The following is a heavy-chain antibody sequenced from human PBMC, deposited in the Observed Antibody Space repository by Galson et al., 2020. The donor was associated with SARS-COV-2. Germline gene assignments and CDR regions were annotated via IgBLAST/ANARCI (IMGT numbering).Heavy chain of an antibody. D-gene: IGHD5-12*01. CDR1: GFTFRNSG. V-gene: IGHV3-33*06. CDR2: IWSDGSRK. Sequence: QLGESLKISCAASGFTFRNSGMHWVRQAPGKGLEWVAVIWSDGSRKYYADSVKGRFAVSRDNFNGVMYLPMNSLRVEDTAVYYCAKDAAGYNAYYFDYWGQGVLVTVPS. J-gene: IGHJ4*02. CDR3: AKDAAGYNAYYFDY.